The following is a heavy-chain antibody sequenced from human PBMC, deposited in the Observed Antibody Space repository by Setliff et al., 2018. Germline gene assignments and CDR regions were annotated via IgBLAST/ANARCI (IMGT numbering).Heavy chain of an antibody. J-gene: IGHJ4*02. CDR1: GGSISSSSHY. V-gene: IGHV4-39*07. Sequence: KPSETLSLTCTVSGGSISSSSHYWGWIRQPPGKGLEWIGSIYYTGSTYYNPSLKSRVTMSVDTSKRQFSLKLGSATAADTAVYYCARDMGQPYYFESWGLGTRVTVSS. CDR3: ARDMGQPYYFES. D-gene: IGHD1-1*01. CDR2: IYYTGST.